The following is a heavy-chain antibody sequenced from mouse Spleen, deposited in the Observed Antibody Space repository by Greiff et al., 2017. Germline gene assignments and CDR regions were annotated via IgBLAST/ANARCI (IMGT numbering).Heavy chain of an antibody. J-gene: IGHJ1*03. V-gene: IGHV1-55*01. D-gene: IGHD1-1*01. CDR2: IYPGSGST. CDR3: ARSETTVVARSYWYFDV. Sequence: QVQLQQPGAELVKPGASVKMSCKASGYTFTSYWITWVKQRPGQGLEWIGDIYPGSGSTNYNEKFKSKATLTVDTSSSTAYMQLSSLTSEDSAVYYCARSETTVVARSYWYFDVWGTGTTVTVSS. CDR1: GYTFTSYW.